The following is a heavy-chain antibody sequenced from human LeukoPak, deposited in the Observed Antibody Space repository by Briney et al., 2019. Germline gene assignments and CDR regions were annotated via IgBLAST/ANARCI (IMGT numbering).Heavy chain of an antibody. J-gene: IGHJ4*02. V-gene: IGHV3-30*03. Sequence: GGSLRLSCAASGFTFSRYGMHCVRQAPGKGLEWVAVISYDGSNTYYADSVKGRFTISRDNSKNTLYLQMNSLRAGDTPVYYCARTLMEQVVRGGFDYWGQGTQVTVSS. CDR3: ARTLMEQVVRGGFDY. D-gene: IGHD3-10*01. CDR1: GFTFSRYG. CDR2: ISYDGSNT.